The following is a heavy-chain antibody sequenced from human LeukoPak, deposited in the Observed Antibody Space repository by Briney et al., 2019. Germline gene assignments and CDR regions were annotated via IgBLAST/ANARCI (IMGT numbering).Heavy chain of an antibody. J-gene: IGHJ4*02. V-gene: IGHV3-53*01. CDR1: GFSFKNFA. Sequence: PGGSLRLSCSVTGFSFKNFAMHWVRQAPGKGLEWVSVIYSGGSTYYADSVKGRFTISRDNSKNTLYLQMNSLRAEDTAVHYCARDSSGYYLFDYWGQGTPVTVSS. CDR3: ARDSSGYYLFDY. CDR2: IYSGGST. D-gene: IGHD3-22*01.